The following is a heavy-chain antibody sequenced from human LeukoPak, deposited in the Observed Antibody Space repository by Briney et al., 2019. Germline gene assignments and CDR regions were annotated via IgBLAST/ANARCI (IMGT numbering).Heavy chain of an antibody. Sequence: SETLSLTCTVSGGSISSYYWSWIRQPAGKGLEWIGYIYYSGSTYYNPSLKSRVTISVDTSKNQFSLKLSSVTAADTAVYYCARGYYYDSSGYYFDAFDIWGQGTMVTVSS. D-gene: IGHD3-22*01. V-gene: IGHV4-59*06. J-gene: IGHJ3*02. CDR2: IYYSGST. CDR1: GGSISSYY. CDR3: ARGYYYDSSGYYFDAFDI.